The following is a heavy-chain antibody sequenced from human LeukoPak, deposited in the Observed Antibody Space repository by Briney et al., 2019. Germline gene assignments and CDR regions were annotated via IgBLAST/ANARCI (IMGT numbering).Heavy chain of an antibody. Sequence: GGSLRLSCEASGFTFSDYHINWVRQAPGKGLEWVSSISSSSTHIYYADSVKGRFTISRDDAKNSLYLQMNSLRAEDTALYYCARGLCGGDCYDYWGQGTLVTVSS. J-gene: IGHJ4*02. CDR3: ARGLCGGDCYDY. D-gene: IGHD2-21*01. V-gene: IGHV3-21*01. CDR1: GFTFSDYH. CDR2: ISSSSTHI.